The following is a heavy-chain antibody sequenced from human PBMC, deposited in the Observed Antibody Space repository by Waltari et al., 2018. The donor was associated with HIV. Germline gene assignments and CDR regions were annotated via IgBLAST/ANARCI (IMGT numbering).Heavy chain of an antibody. J-gene: IGHJ2*01. Sequence: SSYFWGWIRQPPGKGLEWVGRIYYTGKVYYNPSLKSRVTISVDTSKNQFSLKVTSVTAADTAVYYCARHALRVGAAYWNFDLWGRGTLVTVSS. CDR1: SSYF. CDR2: IYYTGKV. V-gene: IGHV4-39*01. D-gene: IGHD1-26*01. CDR3: ARHALRVGAAYWNFDL.